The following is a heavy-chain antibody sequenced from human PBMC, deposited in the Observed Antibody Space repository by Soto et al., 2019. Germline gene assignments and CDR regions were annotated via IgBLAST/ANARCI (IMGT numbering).Heavy chain of an antibody. CDR2: ISGSGGST. V-gene: IGHV3-23*01. D-gene: IGHD2-15*01. J-gene: IGHJ6*02. CDR1: GFTFSSYA. Sequence: GGSLRLSCAASGFTFSSYAMSWVRQAPGKGLEWVSAISGSGGSTYYADSVKGRFTISRDNSKNTLYLQMNSLRAEDTAVYYCAKDSRLLDYYYYGMDVWGQGTTVTVSS. CDR3: AKDSRLLDYYYYGMDV.